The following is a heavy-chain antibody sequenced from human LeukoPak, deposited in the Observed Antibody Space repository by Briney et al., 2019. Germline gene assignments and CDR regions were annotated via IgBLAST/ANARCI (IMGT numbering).Heavy chain of an antibody. V-gene: IGHV3-23*01. D-gene: IGHD3-3*01. CDR2: ISGTGHST. Sequence: GGSLRLSCEASGFASSRYAMSWVRQAPGRGLEWVSAISGTGHSTNYADSVKGRFTISRDNSKTTTYLQMSSLRAEDTAVYYCARQFSLRFYDFWTGFYPVDDWGQGSLVSVSS. CDR1: GFASSRYA. J-gene: IGHJ4*02. CDR3: ARQFSLRFYDFWTGFYPVDD.